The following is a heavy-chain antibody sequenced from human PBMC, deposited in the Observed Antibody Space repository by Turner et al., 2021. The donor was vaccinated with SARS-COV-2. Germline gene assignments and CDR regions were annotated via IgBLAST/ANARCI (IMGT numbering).Heavy chain of an antibody. CDR1: CGSISSSSYY. J-gene: IGHJ6*04. CDR2: IYYSGSA. CDR3: ARLMDTAMDYYGKDV. D-gene: IGHD5-18*01. V-gene: IGHV4-39*01. Sequence: QLQLQESVPGLVKPSETLSLTCPVSCGSISSSSYYWGWIRHPPGKGREWIGNIYYSGSAYYNPSLKSRVTISGDPYKNQFSLKLTSVTDADTAVYYCARLMDTAMDYYGKDVWGKGTTVTVSS.